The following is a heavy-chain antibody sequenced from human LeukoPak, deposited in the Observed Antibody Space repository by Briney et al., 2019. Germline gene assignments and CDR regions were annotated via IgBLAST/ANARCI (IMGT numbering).Heavy chain of an antibody. CDR1: GGSFSGYY. Sequence: SETLSLTCAVYGGSFSGYYWSWIRQPPGKGLEWIGEINHSGSTNYNPSLKSRVTISVDTSKNQFSLKLSPVTAADTAVYYCARGADSYCTNGVCYLYYYYYMNVWGKGTTVTVSS. V-gene: IGHV4-34*01. D-gene: IGHD2-8*01. CDR3: ARGADSYCTNGVCYLYYYYYMNV. J-gene: IGHJ6*03. CDR2: INHSGST.